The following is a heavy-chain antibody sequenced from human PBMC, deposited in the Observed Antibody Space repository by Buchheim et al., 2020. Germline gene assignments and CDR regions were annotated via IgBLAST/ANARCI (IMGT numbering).Heavy chain of an antibody. Sequence: QVQLVESGGGVVQPGRSLRLSCAASGFTFSSYGMHWVRQAPGKGLEWVAVISYDGSNKYYADSVKGRFTISRDPPNTTPHLQMNSLRAEDTAVYYCAKGVGYCSSTSCLSYYGMDVWGQGTT. J-gene: IGHJ6*02. CDR1: GFTFSSYG. V-gene: IGHV3-30*18. CDR3: AKGVGYCSSTSCLSYYGMDV. D-gene: IGHD2-2*01. CDR2: ISYDGSNK.